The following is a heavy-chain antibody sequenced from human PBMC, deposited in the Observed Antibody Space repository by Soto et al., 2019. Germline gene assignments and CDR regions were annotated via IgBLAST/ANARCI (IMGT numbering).Heavy chain of an antibody. J-gene: IGHJ6*02. CDR1: GYTFTSYY. CDR2: INPSGGST. D-gene: IGHD1-7*01. V-gene: IGHV1-46*01. CDR3: ARDHIWNYGGYYCFGMDV. Sequence: QVQLVQSGAEVKKPGASVKVSCKASGYTFTSYYMHWVRQAPGQGLEWMGIINPSGGSTSYAQKYQGRVTITRDTSNITVYMELSSLRSADTAVDYCARDHIWNYGGYYCFGMDVWGQGTQVTVSS.